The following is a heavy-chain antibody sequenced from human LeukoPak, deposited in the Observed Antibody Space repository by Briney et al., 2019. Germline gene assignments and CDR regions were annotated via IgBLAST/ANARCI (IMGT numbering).Heavy chain of an antibody. D-gene: IGHD5-12*01. CDR1: GYTFTSYD. J-gene: IGHJ4*02. CDR3: ARGRVIRYSGYDYLVDY. Sequence: ASVKVSCKASGYTFTSYDINWVRQATGQGLEWIGWMYPNSGNTGYAQKFQGRVTMTRNTSISTAYMELSSLRSEDTAVYYCARGRVIRYSGYDYLVDYWGQGTLATVSS. CDR2: MYPNSGNT. V-gene: IGHV1-8*01.